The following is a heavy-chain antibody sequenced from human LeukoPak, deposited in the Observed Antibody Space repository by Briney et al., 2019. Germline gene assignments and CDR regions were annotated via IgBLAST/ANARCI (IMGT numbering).Heavy chain of an antibody. CDR2: INHSGST. V-gene: IGHV4-34*01. CDR3: ARGRIKYCSGGSCYSGSGWFDP. Sequence: SETLSLTCAVYGGSFSGYYWSWIRQPPGKGLEWIGEINHSGSTNYNPSLKSRVTISVDTSKNQFSLKLSSVTAANTAVYYCARGRIKYCSGGSCYSGSGWFDPWGQGTLVTVSS. J-gene: IGHJ5*02. CDR1: GGSFSGYY. D-gene: IGHD2-15*01.